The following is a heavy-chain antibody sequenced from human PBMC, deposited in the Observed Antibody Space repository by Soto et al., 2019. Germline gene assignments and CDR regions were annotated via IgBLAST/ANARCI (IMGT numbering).Heavy chain of an antibody. CDR1: GDRVSSNSAA. Sequence: QVQLQESGPGLVKPSQTLSLTCAISGDRVSSNSAAWNWIRLSQSRGLEWLARTYYRSRWYNDYAVSVRSRITVNPDISKNQFSLQLTSVTPEDTAVYYCAGTTSHQWYYMDVWGKGTTVTVSS. J-gene: IGHJ6*03. D-gene: IGHD1-7*01. V-gene: IGHV6-1*01. CDR2: TYYRSRWYN. CDR3: AGTTSHQWYYMDV.